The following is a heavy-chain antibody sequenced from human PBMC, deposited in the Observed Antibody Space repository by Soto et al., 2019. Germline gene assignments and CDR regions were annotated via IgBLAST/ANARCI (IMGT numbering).Heavy chain of an antibody. J-gene: IGHJ6*02. CDR2: ISYDGSNK. CDR3: ARAITLLEWRYYYYGMDV. Sequence: GGSLRLSCAASGFTFSSYAMRWVRQAPGKGLEWVAVISYDGSNKYYADSVKGRFTISRDNSKNTLYLQMNSLRAEDTAVYYCARAITLLEWRYYYYGMDVWGQGTTVTVSS. V-gene: IGHV3-30-3*01. CDR1: GFTFSSYA. D-gene: IGHD3-3*01.